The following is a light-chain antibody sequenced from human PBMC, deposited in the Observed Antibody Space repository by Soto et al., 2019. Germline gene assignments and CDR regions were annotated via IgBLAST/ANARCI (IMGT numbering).Light chain of an antibody. V-gene: IGLV2-8*01. J-gene: IGLJ2*01. CDR3: SSYTSSSTVV. CDR2: HVS. Sequence: QSALTQPPSASGSLGQSVTISCTGAGTDVGQYNYVSWYQQHPGKAPKLLIHHVSRRPSGVPARFSGSKSGNTASLTISGLQAEDEADYYCSSYTSSSTVVFGGGTKLTVL. CDR1: GTDVGQYNY.